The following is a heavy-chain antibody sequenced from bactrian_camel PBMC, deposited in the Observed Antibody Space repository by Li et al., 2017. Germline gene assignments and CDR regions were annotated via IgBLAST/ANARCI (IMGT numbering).Heavy chain of an antibody. CDR3: GTNKYCRGSACCNSDLGH. V-gene: IGHV3S53*01. CDR1: GNTRSNNF. D-gene: IGHD2*01. J-gene: IGHJ4*01. Sequence: HVQLVESGGGSVQAGGSLRLSCVASGNTRSNNFMAWFRQAPGKEREGVAGIDNDGTTRYRDSVKGRFTISKDNAKNTLYLQMNNLKPEDTAMYYCGTNKYCRGSACCNSDLGHWGQGTQVTVS. CDR2: IDNDGTT.